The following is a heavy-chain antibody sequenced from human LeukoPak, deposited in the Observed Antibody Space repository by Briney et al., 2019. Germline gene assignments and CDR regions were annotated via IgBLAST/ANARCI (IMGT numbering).Heavy chain of an antibody. CDR3: ARDFYDSTGYYYDY. CDR1: GFTFSGYT. CDR2: VSGSGEKT. V-gene: IGHV3-23*01. D-gene: IGHD3-22*01. Sequence: PGGSLRLSCAASGFTFSGYTMSWVCQAPGKGLEWVSAVSGSGEKTYYADSVKGRFSISRDNSKGTLYLQINNLGAEDSALYYCARDFYDSTGYYYDYWGQGTLVTVSS. J-gene: IGHJ4*02.